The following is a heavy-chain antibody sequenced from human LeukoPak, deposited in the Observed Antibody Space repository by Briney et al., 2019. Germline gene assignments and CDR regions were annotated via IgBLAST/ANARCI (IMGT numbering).Heavy chain of an antibody. CDR2: INPNSGGT. J-gene: IGHJ3*02. D-gene: IGHD1-26*01. Sequence: ASVKVSCKASGYTFTGYYMHLVRQAPGQGLEWMGWINPNSGGTNYAQKFQGRVTMTRDTSISTAYMELSRLRSDDTAVYYCARDVGATRQDAFDIWGQGTMVTVSS. CDR1: GYTFTGYY. CDR3: ARDVGATRQDAFDI. V-gene: IGHV1-2*02.